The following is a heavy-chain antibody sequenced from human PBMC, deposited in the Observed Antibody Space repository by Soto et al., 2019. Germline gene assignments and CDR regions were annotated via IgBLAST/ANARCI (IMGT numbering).Heavy chain of an antibody. V-gene: IGHV4-30-2*01. CDR2: IYQSGVT. CDR3: AGMPYTSGLRFDP. J-gene: IGHJ5*02. CDR1: GDSYSISTFS. Sequence: SETLSLTCNMSGDSYSISTFSWSWIRQPPGKALQWIGFIYQSGVTSCNPSLASRVSISLDRSNNQCSLKLKSVTAADTAVYFCAGMPYTSGLRFDPWGPGTLVTVSS. D-gene: IGHD6-19*01.